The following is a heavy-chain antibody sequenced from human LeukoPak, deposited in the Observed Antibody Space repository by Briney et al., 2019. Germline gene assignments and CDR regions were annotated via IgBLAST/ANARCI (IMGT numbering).Heavy chain of an antibody. J-gene: IGHJ6*02. Sequence: ASVRVSCKASGYTFTSYGISWVRQAPGQGLEWMGWISAYNGNTNYAQKLQGRVTMTRDTSTSTVYMELSSLRSEDTAVYYCAREEADYYFGMDVWGQGTTVTVSS. V-gene: IGHV1-18*01. CDR2: ISAYNGNT. CDR1: GYTFTSYG. CDR3: AREEADYYFGMDV.